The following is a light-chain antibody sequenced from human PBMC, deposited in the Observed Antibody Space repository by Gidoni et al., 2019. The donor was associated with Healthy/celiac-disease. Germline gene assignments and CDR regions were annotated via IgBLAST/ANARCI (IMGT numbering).Light chain of an antibody. V-gene: IGKV3-15*01. J-gene: IGKJ4*01. CDR2: GAS. CDR1: QSVSSN. CDR3: QQYKNWPPLT. Sequence: EIVMTQSPATLSVSPGERATLSCRARQSVSSNLAWSQQKPGQAPRLLIYGASTRATGIPARFSGSGSGTEFTLTISSLQSEDFAVYYCQQYKNWPPLTFGGGTKVEIK.